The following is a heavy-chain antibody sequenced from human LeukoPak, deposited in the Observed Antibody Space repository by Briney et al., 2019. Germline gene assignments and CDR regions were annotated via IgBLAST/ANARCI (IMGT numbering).Heavy chain of an antibody. V-gene: IGHV4-39*01. Sequence: SETLSLTRTVSGGSISSSSYYWGWIRQPPGKGLEWIGSIYYSGSTYYNPSLKSRVTISVDTSKNQFSLKLSSVTAADTAVYYCARQTVTTFPTGLDPWGQGTLVTVSS. CDR3: ARQTVTTFPTGLDP. CDR1: GGSISSSSYY. CDR2: IYYSGST. D-gene: IGHD4-17*01. J-gene: IGHJ5*02.